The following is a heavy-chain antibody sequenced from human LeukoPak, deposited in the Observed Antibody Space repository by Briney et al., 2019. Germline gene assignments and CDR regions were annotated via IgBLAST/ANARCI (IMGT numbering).Heavy chain of an antibody. J-gene: IGHJ4*02. V-gene: IGHV3-23*01. CDR1: GFTFNNYA. CDR2: ISGGGETT. D-gene: IGHD4-17*01. CDR3: ARDYADYVGYFFFDY. Sequence: GGSLRLSCAGSGFTFNNYAMNWVRQAPGKGLEWVSSISGGGETTYYADSAKGRFTISRDNSQNTLYLQMNSLRAEDAAVYYCARDYADYVGYFFFDYWGQGTLVTVSS.